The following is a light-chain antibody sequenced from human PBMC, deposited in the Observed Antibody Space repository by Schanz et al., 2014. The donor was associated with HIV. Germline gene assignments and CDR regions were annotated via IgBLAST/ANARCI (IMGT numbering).Light chain of an antibody. Sequence: EIVLTQSPGTLSLSPGEGGTLSCRASQSVSSSSLAWYQQEPGQPPRLLIYGASSRATGIPDRFSGSGSGTDFTLTISGLEPEDFAVYSCQQYNDWPRTFGQGTKVEIK. CDR3: QQYNDWPRT. V-gene: IGKV3-20*01. CDR2: GAS. J-gene: IGKJ1*01. CDR1: QSVSSSS.